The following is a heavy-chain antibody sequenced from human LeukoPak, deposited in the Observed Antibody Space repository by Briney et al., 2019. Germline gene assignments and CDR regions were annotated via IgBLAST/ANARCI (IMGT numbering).Heavy chain of an antibody. J-gene: IGHJ3*02. CDR2: MNPNSGNT. CDR1: GYTFTSYG. Sequence: ASVKVSCKASGYTFTSYGINWVRQATGQGLEWMGWMNPNSGNTGYAQKFQGRVTMTRNTSISTAYMELSSLRSEDTAVYYCARGTHDYVWGSSENAFDIWGQGTMVTVSS. V-gene: IGHV1-8*01. D-gene: IGHD3-16*01. CDR3: ARGTHDYVWGSSENAFDI.